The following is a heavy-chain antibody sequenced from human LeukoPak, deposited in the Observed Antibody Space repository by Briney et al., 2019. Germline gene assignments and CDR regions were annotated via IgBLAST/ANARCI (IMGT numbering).Heavy chain of an antibody. CDR3: ARADSSSWGFDY. Sequence: PGGSLRLSCAASGFTFSSYSMNWVRQAPGKGLEWVSYISSSSSYRYYADSVKGRFTISRDNAKNSLYLQMNSLRAEDTAVYYCARADSSSWGFDYWGQGTLVTVSS. V-gene: IGHV3-21*01. CDR2: ISSSSSYR. CDR1: GFTFSSYS. J-gene: IGHJ4*02. D-gene: IGHD6-13*01.